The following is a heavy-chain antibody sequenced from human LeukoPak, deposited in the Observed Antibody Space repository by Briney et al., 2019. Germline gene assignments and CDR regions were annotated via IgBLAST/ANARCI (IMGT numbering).Heavy chain of an antibody. J-gene: IGHJ3*02. Sequence: ASVKVSCKASGYTFTGYYMHWVRQAPGQGLEWMGWINPNSGGTNYAQKLQGRVTMTTDTSTSTAYMELRSLRSDDTAVYYCARGVYYDFWSGYWEKSVAFDIWGQGTMVTVSS. CDR2: INPNSGGT. V-gene: IGHV1-2*02. CDR3: ARGVYYDFWSGYWEKSVAFDI. D-gene: IGHD3-3*01. CDR1: GYTFTGYY.